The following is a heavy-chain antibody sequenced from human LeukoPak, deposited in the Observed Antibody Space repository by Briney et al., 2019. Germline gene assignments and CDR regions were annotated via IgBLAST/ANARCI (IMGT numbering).Heavy chain of an antibody. CDR1: GFTFSSYA. CDR2: ISGSGGST. CDR3: AKVALLWFRELFHQYYFDY. Sequence: PGGSLRLSCAASGFTFSSYAMSWVRQAPGKGLEWVSAISGSGGSTYYADSVKGRFTISRDNSKNTLYLQMNSLRAEDTAVYYCAKVALLWFRELFHQYYFDYWGQGTLVTVSS. J-gene: IGHJ4*02. D-gene: IGHD3-10*01. V-gene: IGHV3-23*01.